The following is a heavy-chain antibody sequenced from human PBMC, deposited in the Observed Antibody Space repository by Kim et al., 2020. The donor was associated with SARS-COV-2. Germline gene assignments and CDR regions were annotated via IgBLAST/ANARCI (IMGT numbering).Heavy chain of an antibody. Sequence: YAQKFQGRVTMTRDTSSSTLYMELSSLRSEDTAVYYCARGFYGGDSAPGYWGQGTLVTVSS. J-gene: IGHJ4*02. D-gene: IGHD4-17*01. CDR3: ARGFYGGDSAPGY. V-gene: IGHV1-46*01.